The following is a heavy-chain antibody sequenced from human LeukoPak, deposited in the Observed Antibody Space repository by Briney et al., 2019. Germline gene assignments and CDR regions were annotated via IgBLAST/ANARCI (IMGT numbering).Heavy chain of an antibody. CDR3: AKDREAYYYDSSGYYAFDY. D-gene: IGHD3-22*01. V-gene: IGHV3-23*01. CDR1: GFTFSSYA. CDR2: ISGSGGSI. Sequence: GGSLRLSCAASGFTFSSYAMSWVRQAPGKGLEWVSAISGSGGSIYYADSVKGRFTISRDNSENTLYLQMNSLRAEDTAVYYCAKDREAYYYDSSGYYAFDYWGQGTLVTVSS. J-gene: IGHJ4*02.